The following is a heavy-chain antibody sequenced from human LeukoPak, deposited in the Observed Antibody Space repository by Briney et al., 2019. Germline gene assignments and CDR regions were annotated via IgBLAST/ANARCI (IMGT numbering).Heavy chain of an antibody. CDR2: IYSGGST. V-gene: IGHV3-53*01. D-gene: IGHD2-2*01. J-gene: IGHJ4*02. Sequence: GGSLRLSCAASGFTVSSNYMSWVRQAPGKGLEWVSVIYSGGSTYYADSVKGRFTISRDNSKNTLYLQMNSLRAEDTAVYYCARDLELGYGSNYWGQGTLVTVSS. CDR3: ARDLELGYGSNY. CDR1: GFTVSSNY.